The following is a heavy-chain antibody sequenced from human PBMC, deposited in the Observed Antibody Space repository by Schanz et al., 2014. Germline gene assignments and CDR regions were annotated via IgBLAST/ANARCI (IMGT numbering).Heavy chain of an antibody. CDR1: GGTFNSYT. CDR3: AREGPRGTRHPINYYYAMDN. J-gene: IGHJ6*02. V-gene: IGHV1-69*04. Sequence: QVQLEQSGAEVKKPGSSMKVSCKASGGTFNSYTINWVRQAPGQGLEWMGRIIPILGIANYAQRFQGRVTITADKSSDTAYMELSSLRSEDTAVYYCAREGPRGTRHPINYYYAMDNWGQGTKVTV. CDR2: IIPILGIA. D-gene: IGHD6-6*01.